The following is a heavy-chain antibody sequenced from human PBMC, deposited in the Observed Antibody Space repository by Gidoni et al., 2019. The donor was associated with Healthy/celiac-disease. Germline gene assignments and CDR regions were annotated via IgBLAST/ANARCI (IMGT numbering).Heavy chain of an antibody. D-gene: IGHD3-22*01. CDR1: GFTFSNAW. J-gene: IGHJ3*02. Sequence: EVQLVESGGGLVKPGGSLRLSCAASGFTFSNAWMSWVRQAPGKGLEWVGRIKSKTDGGTTDYAAPVKGRFTISRDDSKNTLYLQMNSLKTEDTAVYYCTTHETYYYDSSGYGFSDAFDIWGQGTMVTVSS. CDR3: TTHETYYYDSSGYGFSDAFDI. V-gene: IGHV3-15*01. CDR2: IKSKTDGGTT.